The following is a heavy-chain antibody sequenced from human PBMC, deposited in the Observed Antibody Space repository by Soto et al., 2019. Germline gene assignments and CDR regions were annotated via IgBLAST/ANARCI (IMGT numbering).Heavy chain of an antibody. CDR2: IYPGDSDT. D-gene: IGHD1-26*01. CDR1: GYSFTSYG. J-gene: IGHJ3*02. Sequence: GESLKISYKGAGYSFTSYGIGWVRQMPGKGLEWMGIIYPGDSDTRYSPSFQGQVTISADKSISTAYLQWSSLKASDTAMYYCARMIVGATYAFDIWGQGTMVTV. CDR3: ARMIVGATYAFDI. V-gene: IGHV5-51*01.